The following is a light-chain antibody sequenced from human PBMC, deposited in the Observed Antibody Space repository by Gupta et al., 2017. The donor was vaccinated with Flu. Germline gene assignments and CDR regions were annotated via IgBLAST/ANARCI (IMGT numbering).Light chain of an antibody. Sequence: DIQLTQSPSFLSASVGDRVTITCRASQGISTYLAWYQQKPGRAPKLLIYGTSTLQSGVPSRFSCSVSVTEFTLTIRSLQPEDFATDYCQQLNSGPARTFGRGTKVEIK. J-gene: IGKJ4*02. CDR3: QQLNSGPART. CDR2: GTS. V-gene: IGKV1-9*01. CDR1: QGISTY.